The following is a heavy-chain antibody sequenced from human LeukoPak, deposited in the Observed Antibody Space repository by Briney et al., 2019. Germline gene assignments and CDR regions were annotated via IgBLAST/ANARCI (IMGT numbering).Heavy chain of an antibody. V-gene: IGHV1-69*04. CDR2: IIPISGFT. J-gene: IGHJ2*01. CDR3: TTSTYGNSNEFYWYFDL. Sequence: SVKVSCKTSGGTFSDYAINWVRQAPGQGLEWMGRIIPISGFTTYAQKFQPRVVITADKSTSTAYLELSRVKSEDTAMYFCTTSTYGNSNEFYWYFDLWGRGTQVFISS. CDR1: GGTFSDYA. D-gene: IGHD2/OR15-2a*01.